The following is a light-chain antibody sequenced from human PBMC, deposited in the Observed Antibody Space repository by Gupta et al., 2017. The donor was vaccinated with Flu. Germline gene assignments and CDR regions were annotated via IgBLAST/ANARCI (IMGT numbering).Light chain of an antibody. CDR1: SGHSSYA. V-gene: IGLV4-69*01. CDR2: LNSDGSH. Sequence: QLVLTQSPSASASLGASVKLTCTLSSGHSSYAIAWHQQQPEKGPRYLMKLNSDGSHSKGDGIPDRFSGSSSGAERYLTISSLQSEDEADYYCQTGGTHWVFGGGTKLTVL. J-gene: IGLJ3*02. CDR3: QTGGTHWV.